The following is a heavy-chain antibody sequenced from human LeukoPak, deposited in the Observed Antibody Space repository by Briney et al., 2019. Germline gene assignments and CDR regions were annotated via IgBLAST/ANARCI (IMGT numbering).Heavy chain of an antibody. J-gene: IGHJ4*02. Sequence: GGSLRLSCAASGFTFDDYGMSWVRQAPGKGLEWVSGINWNGGSTGYADSVKGRFTISRDNAKNSLYLQMNSLRAEDMALYYCAKAMGYGDYTEPDYWGQGTLVTVSS. D-gene: IGHD4-17*01. CDR2: INWNGGST. CDR3: AKAMGYGDYTEPDY. CDR1: GFTFDDYG. V-gene: IGHV3-20*04.